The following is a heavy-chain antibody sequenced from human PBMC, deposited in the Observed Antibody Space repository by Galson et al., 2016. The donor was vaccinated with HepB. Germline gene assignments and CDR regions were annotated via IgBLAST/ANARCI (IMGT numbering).Heavy chain of an antibody. CDR2: IMPIYGTA. V-gene: IGHV1-69*06. D-gene: IGHD4-23*01. Sequence: SVKVSCKASGGTFSSYPISWVRQAPGLGLEWMGGIMPIYGTAKYAQKFQGRVTTIADKSAAISYMELNSLRPDDTAMYYCARDGIEGGGPDAFDLWGQGTMVIVSS. CDR1: GGTFSSYP. J-gene: IGHJ3*01. CDR3: ARDGIEGGGPDAFDL.